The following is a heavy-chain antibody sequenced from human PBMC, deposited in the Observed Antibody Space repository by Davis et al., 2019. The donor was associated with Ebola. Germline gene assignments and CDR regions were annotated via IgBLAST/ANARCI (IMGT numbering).Heavy chain of an antibody. Sequence: ASVMVSCKASGGTFCSYAISWVRQAPGQGLEWRGWISAYNGNTNYAQKLQGRVTMTTDTSTSTAYMELRSLRSDDTAVYYCARGKPAALPYWGQGTLVTVSS. CDR1: GGTFCSYA. V-gene: IGHV1-18*01. CDR3: ARGKPAALPY. CDR2: ISAYNGNT. J-gene: IGHJ4*02. D-gene: IGHD2-2*01.